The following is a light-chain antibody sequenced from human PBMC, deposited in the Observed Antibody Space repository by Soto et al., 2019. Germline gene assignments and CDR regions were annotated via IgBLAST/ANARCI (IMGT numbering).Light chain of an antibody. CDR3: CSYVGSNNYV. J-gene: IGLJ1*01. V-gene: IGLV2-23*01. Sequence: QSALTQPASVSGSPGQSITISCTGTSSDVGSYNFVSWYQQHPGKAPALMIYEASKRPSGVSSRFSGPKSGNTASLTISGLQAEDEADYYCCSYVGSNNYVFGSGTKLTVL. CDR2: EAS. CDR1: SSDVGSYNF.